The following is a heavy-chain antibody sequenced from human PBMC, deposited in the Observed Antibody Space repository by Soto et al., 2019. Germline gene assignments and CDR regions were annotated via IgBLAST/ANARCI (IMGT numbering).Heavy chain of an antibody. CDR2: IYYSGST. J-gene: IGHJ5*02. V-gene: IGHV4-39*01. D-gene: IGHD1-20*01. CDR3: ARGFYGVTGTTLT. CDR1: GGSISSSSYY. Sequence: QLQLQESGPGLVKPSETLSLTCTVSGGSISSSSYYWGWIRQPPGKGLEWIGSIYYSGSTYYNPSLKSRVTISVDTSKNQFSLKLSSVTAADTAVYYCARGFYGVTGTTLTWGQGTLVTVSS.